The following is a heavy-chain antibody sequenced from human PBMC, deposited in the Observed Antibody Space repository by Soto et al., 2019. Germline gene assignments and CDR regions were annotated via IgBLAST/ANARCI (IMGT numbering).Heavy chain of an antibody. V-gene: IGHV3-15*07. J-gene: IGHJ2*01. CDR2: IKSKTDGGTT. CDR3: TTDPYGRTGIRHRSYWHFDL. Sequence: EVQLVESGGGLVKPGGSLRLSCAASGFTFSNAWMNWVRQAPGKGLEWVGRIKSKTDGGTTDYAAPVKGRLTISRDDSKNTLYLQMNSLKTEDTAVYYCTTDPYGRTGIRHRSYWHFDLWGRGTLVTVSS. CDR1: GFTFSNAW. D-gene: IGHD3-10*01.